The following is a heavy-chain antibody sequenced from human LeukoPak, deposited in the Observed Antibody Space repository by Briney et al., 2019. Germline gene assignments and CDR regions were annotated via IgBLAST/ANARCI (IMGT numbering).Heavy chain of an antibody. Sequence: GGALRLSCAASGFTFSSYGMHWVRQAPGKGLEWVGVISYDGSNKYYADSVKGRFTISSDNSMNTHYLQMNSLRAEDTAVYCCEKEWGAFDIWGEGTMVSVFS. CDR3: EKEWGAFDI. V-gene: IGHV3-30*18. CDR1: GFTFSSYG. CDR2: ISYDGSNK. J-gene: IGHJ3*02. D-gene: IGHD3-16*01.